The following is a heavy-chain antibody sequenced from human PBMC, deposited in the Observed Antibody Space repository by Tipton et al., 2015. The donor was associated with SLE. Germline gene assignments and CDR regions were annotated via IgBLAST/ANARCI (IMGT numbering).Heavy chain of an antibody. J-gene: IGHJ3*02. CDR2: IYYSGST. V-gene: IGHV4-59*11. D-gene: IGHD3-16*01. CDR1: GGSISSHY. CDR3: ARPGGSERGAFDI. Sequence: TLSLTCTVSGGSISSHYWSWIRQPPGKGLEWIGYIYYSGSTNYNPSLKSRVTISVDTSKNQFSLKLGSVTAADTAVYYCARPGGSERGAFDIWGQGTMVTVSS.